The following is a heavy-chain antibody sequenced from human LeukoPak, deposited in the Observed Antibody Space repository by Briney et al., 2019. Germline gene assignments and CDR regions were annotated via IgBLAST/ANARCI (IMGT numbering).Heavy chain of an antibody. CDR2: INPNSGGT. D-gene: IGHD6-19*01. Sequence: GASVKVSCKASGYTFTGYYMHWVRQAPGQGLEWMGWINPNSGGTNYAQKFRGRVTMTRDTSISTAYMELSRLRSDDTAVYYCARHSSGLDAFDIWGQGTMVTVSS. V-gene: IGHV1-2*02. CDR3: ARHSSGLDAFDI. J-gene: IGHJ3*02. CDR1: GYTFTGYY.